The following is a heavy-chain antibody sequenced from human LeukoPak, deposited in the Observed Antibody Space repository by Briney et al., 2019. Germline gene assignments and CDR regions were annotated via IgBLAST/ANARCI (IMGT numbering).Heavy chain of an antibody. V-gene: IGHV3-21*01. J-gene: IGHJ4*02. CDR3: ARGSYYGSGSLEATYYFDY. D-gene: IGHD3-10*01. CDR1: GSTFSSYS. CDR2: ISSSSSYI. Sequence: GGSLRLSCAASGSTFSSYSMNWVRQAPGKGLEWVSSISSSSSYIYYADSVKGRFTISRDNAKNSLYLQMNSLRAEDTAVYYCARGSYYGSGSLEATYYFDYWGQGTLVTVSS.